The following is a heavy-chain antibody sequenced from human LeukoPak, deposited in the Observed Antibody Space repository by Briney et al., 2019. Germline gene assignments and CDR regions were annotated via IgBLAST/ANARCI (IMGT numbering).Heavy chain of an antibody. CDR1: GFIFSPYA. Sequence: PGGSLRLSCSASGFIFSPYAMHWVRQAPGKGLEYVSAISSDGGGTYYADSVKGRFTISRDNSKNTLYLQMSSLRVEDTAVYYCVKYSDSSYLHWGPGTLVTVSS. J-gene: IGHJ4*02. V-gene: IGHV3-64D*06. CDR2: ISSDGGGT. CDR3: VKYSDSSYLH. D-gene: IGHD6-13*01.